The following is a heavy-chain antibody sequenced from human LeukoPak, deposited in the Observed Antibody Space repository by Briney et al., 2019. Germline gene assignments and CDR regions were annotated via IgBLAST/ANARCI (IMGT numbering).Heavy chain of an antibody. V-gene: IGHV3-21*01. Sequence: GGSLRLSCVASGFAISSNYISWVRQAPGKGLEWVSSIDSSSSYIYYADSVKGRFIISRDNAKNSLYLQMSSLRAEDAAVYYCARAWPEIVATIFDYWGQGTLATVSS. CDR2: IDSSSSYI. J-gene: IGHJ4*02. CDR3: ARAWPEIVATIFDY. CDR1: GFAISSNY. D-gene: IGHD5-12*01.